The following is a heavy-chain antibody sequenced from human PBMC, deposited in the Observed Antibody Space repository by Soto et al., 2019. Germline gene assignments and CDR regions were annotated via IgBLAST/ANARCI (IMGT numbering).Heavy chain of an antibody. Sequence: SETLSLTCTVSGGSVSSGSYYWSWIRQPPGKGLEWIGEIYHSGSTNYNPSLKSRVTISVDKSKNQFSLKLSSVTAADTAVYYCARGVDYGYFDYWGQGTLVTVSS. CDR2: IYHSGST. CDR1: GGSVSSGSYY. J-gene: IGHJ4*02. V-gene: IGHV4-61*01. CDR3: ARGVDYGYFDY. D-gene: IGHD4-17*01.